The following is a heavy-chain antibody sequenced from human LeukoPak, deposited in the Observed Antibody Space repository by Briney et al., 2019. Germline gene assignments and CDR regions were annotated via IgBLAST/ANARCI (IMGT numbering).Heavy chain of an antibody. D-gene: IGHD3-9*01. Sequence: GGSLRLSCAASGFTFSSYGMHWVRQAPGKGLEWVAVISYDGSNKYYADSVKGRFTISRDNSKNTLYLQMNSLRAEDTAVYYCAKEGRYFDWSLAFDIWGQGTMVTVSS. CDR3: AKEGRYFDWSLAFDI. J-gene: IGHJ3*02. V-gene: IGHV3-30*18. CDR2: ISYDGSNK. CDR1: GFTFSSYG.